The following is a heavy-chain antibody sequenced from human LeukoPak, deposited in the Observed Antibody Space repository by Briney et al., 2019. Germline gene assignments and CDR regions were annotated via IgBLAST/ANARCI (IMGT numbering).Heavy chain of an antibody. D-gene: IGHD3-16*02. Sequence: SETLSLTCTVSGGSISSYYWSWIRQPAGKGLEWIGRIYTSGSTNYNPSLKSRVTMSVDTSKNQFSLKLSSVTAADTAVYYCARDMMITFGGVIEYYFDYWGQGTLVTV. CDR2: IYTSGST. CDR3: ARDMMITFGGVIEYYFDY. CDR1: GGSISSYY. V-gene: IGHV4-4*07. J-gene: IGHJ4*02.